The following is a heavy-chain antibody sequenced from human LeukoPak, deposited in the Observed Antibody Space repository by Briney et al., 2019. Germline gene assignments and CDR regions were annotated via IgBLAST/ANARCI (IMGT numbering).Heavy chain of an antibody. CDR3: ARSGGTYSFDM. CDR1: GFTFNNYA. CDR2: ISGSGGNT. D-gene: IGHD1-26*01. V-gene: IGHV3-23*01. Sequence: GGSLRLSCAASGFTFNNYAMSWARQAPGKGLQWVSVISGSGGNTYYPESVKGRFTISRDNSKNTLYLQMNSLRAEDTAVYYCARSGGTYSFDMWGQGTMVTVSS. J-gene: IGHJ3*02.